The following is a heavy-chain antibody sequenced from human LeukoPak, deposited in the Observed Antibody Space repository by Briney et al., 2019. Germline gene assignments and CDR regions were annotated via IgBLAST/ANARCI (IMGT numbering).Heavy chain of an antibody. CDR3: TRDQEGSDY. CDR2: ITRSSSAK. Sequence: PGGSLRLSCAISGFSISDYGVNWVRQAPGKGLEWVSYITRSSSAKFYADSVKGRFTISRDNAENLLYLQMNSLRAEDTAVYYCTRDQEGSDYWGQGTLVTVSS. V-gene: IGHV3-48*01. CDR1: GFSISDYG. J-gene: IGHJ4*02.